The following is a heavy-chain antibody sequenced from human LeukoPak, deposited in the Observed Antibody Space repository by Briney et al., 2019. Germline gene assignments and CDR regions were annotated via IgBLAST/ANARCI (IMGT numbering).Heavy chain of an antibody. CDR2: IYPGDSDT. D-gene: IGHD3-3*01. CDR3: ARQPNYDFLGGVSRGWFDP. V-gene: IGHV5-51*01. J-gene: IGHJ5*02. Sequence: GESLKISCKGSGYSFTSYWIGWVRQMPGKGLEWMGIIYPGDSDTRYSPSFQGQVTISADKSISTAYLQWSSLKASDTAMYYCARQPNYDFLGGVSRGWFDPWGQGTLVTVSS. CDR1: GYSFTSYW.